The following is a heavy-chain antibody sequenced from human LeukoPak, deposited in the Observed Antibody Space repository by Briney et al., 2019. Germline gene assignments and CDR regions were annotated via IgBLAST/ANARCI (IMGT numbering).Heavy chain of an antibody. CDR1: GASISPDY. Sequence: SETLSLTCTVSGASISPDYWGWIRQPPGKGLEFIGYIHYSGSTNYNPSLKSRVAISVDTSKNQFSLKLISVTAADTAVYHCARDNDGDYDAFDIWGQGTMVTVSS. D-gene: IGHD4-17*01. CDR2: IHYSGST. V-gene: IGHV4-59*01. CDR3: ARDNDGDYDAFDI. J-gene: IGHJ3*02.